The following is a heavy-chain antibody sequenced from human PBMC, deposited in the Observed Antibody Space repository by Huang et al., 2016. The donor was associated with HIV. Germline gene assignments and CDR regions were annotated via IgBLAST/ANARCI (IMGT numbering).Heavy chain of an antibody. Sequence: QVQIDQWGAGLLKPSETLSLTCAVYGGSFSGYYWNWIRQPPGKGLEWLGKINHGGSTNHNPSLKSRVTILVDVSKKQVSLQLRSVTAADTAIYYCARGGPRITVTGPLDSWGPGALVSVSS. CDR1: GGSFSGYY. D-gene: IGHD6-19*01. CDR2: INHGGST. V-gene: IGHV4-34*01. CDR3: ARGGPRITVTGPLDS. J-gene: IGHJ4*02.